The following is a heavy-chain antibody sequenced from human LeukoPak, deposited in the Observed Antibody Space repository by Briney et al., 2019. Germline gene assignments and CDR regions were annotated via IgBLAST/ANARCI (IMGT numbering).Heavy chain of an antibody. Sequence: SETLSLTCAVYGGSFSGYYWSWLRQPPGKRLEWLGEINHSGSTNYNPSLKSRVTISVDTSKNQFSLKLSSVTAADTAVYYCARGRLYYDSRSPLGPWGQGTLVTVSS. V-gene: IGHV4-34*01. CDR3: ARGRLYYDSRSPLGP. CDR2: INHSGST. CDR1: GGSFSGYY. D-gene: IGHD3-22*01. J-gene: IGHJ5*02.